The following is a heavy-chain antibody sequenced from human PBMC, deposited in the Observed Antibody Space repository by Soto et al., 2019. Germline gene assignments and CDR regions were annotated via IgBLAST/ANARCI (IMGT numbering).Heavy chain of an antibody. V-gene: IGHV1-58*01. Sequence: GXSVNDSCKASVFTFTSSAVQWVRQARGQRLEWIGWIVVGSGNTNYAQKFQERVTITRDMSTSTAYMELSSLRSEDTAVYYCAAHSGSYVDYWGQGSLVTVSS. CDR1: VFTFTSSA. CDR3: AAHSGSYVDY. D-gene: IGHD1-26*01. J-gene: IGHJ4*02. CDR2: IVVGSGNT.